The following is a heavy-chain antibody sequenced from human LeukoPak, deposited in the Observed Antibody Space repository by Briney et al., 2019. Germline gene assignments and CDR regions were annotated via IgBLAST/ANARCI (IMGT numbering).Heavy chain of an antibody. Sequence: PGGSLRLSCAASGFTFSSYSVNWVRQAPGKGLEWVSFISSSSSYIYYTDSVKGRFTISRDNAKNSLYLQLNSLRAEDTALYYCARGEWSSSPFDYWGQGTLVTVSS. CDR2: ISSSSSYI. CDR1: GFTFSSYS. J-gene: IGHJ4*02. CDR3: ARGEWSSSPFDY. D-gene: IGHD6-6*01. V-gene: IGHV3-21*01.